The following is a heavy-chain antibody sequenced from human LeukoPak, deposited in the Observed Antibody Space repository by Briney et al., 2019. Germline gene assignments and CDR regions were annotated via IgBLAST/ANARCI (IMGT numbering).Heavy chain of an antibody. CDR1: GYTFTSYY. V-gene: IGHV1-8*02. CDR3: ARGYFRVLPLYNYGMDV. D-gene: IGHD2/OR15-2a*01. J-gene: IGHJ6*02. CDR2: MNPNSGNT. Sequence: ASVKVSCKASGYTFTSYYMHWVRQAPGQGLEWMGWMNPNSGNTGYAQKFQGRVTMTRNTSISTAYTELSSLRSEDTAVYYCARGYFRVLPLYNYGMDVWGQGTTVTVPS.